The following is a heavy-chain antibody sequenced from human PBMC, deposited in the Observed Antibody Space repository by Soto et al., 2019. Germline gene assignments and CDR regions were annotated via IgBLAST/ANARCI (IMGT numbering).Heavy chain of an antibody. V-gene: IGHV4-34*01. D-gene: IGHD3-10*01. CDR2: INHSGST. Sequence: SETLSLTCAVYGGSFSGYYWSWIRQPPGKGLEWIGEINHSGSTNYNPSLKSRVTISVDTSKNQFSLKLNSVTAADTAVYYCARGAHRGSGSYYRVRYGMDVWGQGTTVTVSS. J-gene: IGHJ6*02. CDR3: ARGAHRGSGSYYRVRYGMDV. CDR1: GGSFSGYY.